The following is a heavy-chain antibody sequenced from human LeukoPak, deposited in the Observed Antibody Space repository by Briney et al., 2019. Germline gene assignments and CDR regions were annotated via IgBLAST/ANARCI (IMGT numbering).Heavy chain of an antibody. CDR2: IKQDGSEK. CDR3: GRVYCSTTSCYDYYDYYMDV. D-gene: IGHD2-2*01. J-gene: IGHJ6*03. Sequence: PGRSLRLSCAASGFTFSNSAMHWVRQAPGKGLGWVANIKQDGSEKYYVDSVKGRFTISRDNVKNFLYLQMNSLRVEDTALYFCGRVYCSTTSCYDYYDYYMDVWGKGTTVTVSS. CDR1: GFTFSNSA. V-gene: IGHV3-7*03.